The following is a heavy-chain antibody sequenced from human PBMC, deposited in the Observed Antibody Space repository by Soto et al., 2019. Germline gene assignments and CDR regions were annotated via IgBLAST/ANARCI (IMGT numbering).Heavy chain of an antibody. CDR3: ARDQAYSSGWYGVY. CDR2: ISYDGSNK. CDR1: GFTFSSYA. V-gene: IGHV3-30-3*01. Sequence: QVQLVESGGGVVQPGRSLRLSCAASGFTFSSYAMHWVRQAPGKGLEWVAVISYDGSNKYYADSVKGRFTISRDNSKNTLDVQMNSLMAEDTAVYYCARDQAYSSGWYGVYWGQGTLVTVSS. J-gene: IGHJ4*02. D-gene: IGHD6-19*01.